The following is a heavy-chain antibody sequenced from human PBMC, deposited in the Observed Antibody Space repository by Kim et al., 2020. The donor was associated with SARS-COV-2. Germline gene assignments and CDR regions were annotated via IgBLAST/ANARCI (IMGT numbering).Heavy chain of an antibody. CDR3: ARPRRGAFDI. CDR2: RT. J-gene: IGHJ3*02. Sequence: RTYYADSVKGRFTISRDHSKNTLYLQMNSLRAEDTAVYYCARPRRGAFDIWGQGTMVTVSS. V-gene: IGHV3-53*01.